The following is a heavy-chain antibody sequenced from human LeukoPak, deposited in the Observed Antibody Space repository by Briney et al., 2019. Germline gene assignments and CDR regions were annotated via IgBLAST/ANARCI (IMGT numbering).Heavy chain of an antibody. D-gene: IGHD3-10*01. CDR3: ARESWRGYFDP. Sequence: PSETLSLTCAVYGGSFSGYYWSWIRQPPGKGLEWIGEINHSGSTNFNPSLRSRGTISLDTSKNQFSLKLNSVTAADTAVYYCARESWRGYFDPWGQGTLVTVSS. CDR1: GGSFSGYY. V-gene: IGHV4-34*01. J-gene: IGHJ4*02. CDR2: INHSGST.